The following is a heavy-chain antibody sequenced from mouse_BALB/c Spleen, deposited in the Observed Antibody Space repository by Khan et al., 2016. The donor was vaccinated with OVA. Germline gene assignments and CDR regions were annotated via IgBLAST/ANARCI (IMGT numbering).Heavy chain of an antibody. CDR3: TARAYAMDY. V-gene: IGHV6-3*01. D-gene: IGHD3-3*01. J-gene: IGHJ4*01. Sequence: EVKLEVSGGGLVQPGGSMKLSCVASGFTFSSYWMSWVRQSPEKGLEWVAEIRLKSDNYATHYAESVKGKFTISRDDSTSRLYLQMNSLRSEDTGIYYCTARAYAMDYWGQGTSVTVSS. CDR1: GFTFSSYW. CDR2: IRLKSDNYAT.